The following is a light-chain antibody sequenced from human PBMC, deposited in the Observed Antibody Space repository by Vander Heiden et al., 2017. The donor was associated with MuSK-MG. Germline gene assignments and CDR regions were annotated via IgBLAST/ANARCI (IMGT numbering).Light chain of an antibody. CDR2: HVS. J-gene: IGLJ3*02. CDR3: SSYTSSSTHVM. CDR1: SSDVGDYDY. Sequence: QSALTQPASVSGSPGQSITISCTGTSSDVGDYDYVSWYQQHPGKAPKLMVYHVSNRPSGVANRFSGSTSGNTASLTTSGLQAEDEADYYCSSYTSSSTHVMFGGGTKLTVL. V-gene: IGLV2-14*01.